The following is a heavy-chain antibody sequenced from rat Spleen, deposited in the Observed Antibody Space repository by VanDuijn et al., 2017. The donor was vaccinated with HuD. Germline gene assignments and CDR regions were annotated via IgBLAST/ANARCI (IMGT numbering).Heavy chain of an antibody. CDR2: ISYDGSIT. CDR1: GFTFSDYY. J-gene: IGHJ1*01. CDR3: TRVTYGGYKAPYWYFDF. Sequence: EVQLVESDGGLVQPGRSLKLSCAASGFTFSDYYMAWVRQAPTKGLEWVATISYDGSITYYRESVKGRFTISRDNAKSTLYLQMDSLRSEDTATYFCTRVTYGGYKAPYWYFDFWGPGTMVTVSS. V-gene: IGHV5-29*01. D-gene: IGHD1-11*01.